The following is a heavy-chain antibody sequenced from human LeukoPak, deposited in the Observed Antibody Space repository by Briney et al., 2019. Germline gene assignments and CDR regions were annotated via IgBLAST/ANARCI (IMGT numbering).Heavy chain of an antibody. D-gene: IGHD6-13*01. Sequence: GESLKISCKGSGYSFTTYWISWVRQMPGKGLEWMGRIDPSDSYTNYSPPFQGHVTISADKSFSTAYLQWTSLKASDTATYYCARHAKAYGSSCDYWGQGTLVTVSS. CDR3: ARHAKAYGSSCDY. V-gene: IGHV5-10-1*01. CDR2: IDPSDSYT. CDR1: GYSFTTYW. J-gene: IGHJ4*02.